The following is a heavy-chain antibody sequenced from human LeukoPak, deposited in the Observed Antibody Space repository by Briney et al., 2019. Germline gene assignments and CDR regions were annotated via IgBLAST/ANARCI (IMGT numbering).Heavy chain of an antibody. CDR2: SRDKANSYTT. J-gene: IGHJ4*02. CDR1: GFTFSDHY. Sequence: GGSLRLCCAASGFTFSDHYMDWVRQAPGKGLEWVGRSRDKANSYTTEYAASVKGRFTLSRDDSENSLYLQMSSLRTEDTAVYYCVRVKRNLYYFDYWGQGTLVTVSS. V-gene: IGHV3-72*01. D-gene: IGHD1-14*01. CDR3: VRVKRNLYYFDY.